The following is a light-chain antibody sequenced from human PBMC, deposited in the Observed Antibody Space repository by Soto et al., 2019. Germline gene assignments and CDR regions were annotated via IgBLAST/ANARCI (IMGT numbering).Light chain of an antibody. CDR2: GAS. CDR1: QSVTSN. J-gene: IGKJ1*01. CDR3: QQYNTWST. V-gene: IGKV3-15*01. Sequence: EIVMTHSPATLSVSPGERAALSCGASQSVTSNLAWYQRKPGQAPRLLIYGASTRATGIPARFSGSGSGTEFTLTITSLQSEDFAVYYCQQYNTWSTFGQGTKVDI.